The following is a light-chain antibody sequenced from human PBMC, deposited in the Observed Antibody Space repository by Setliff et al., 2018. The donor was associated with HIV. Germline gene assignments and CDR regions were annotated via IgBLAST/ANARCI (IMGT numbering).Light chain of an antibody. CDR2: DVN. V-gene: IGLV2-11*01. J-gene: IGLJ1*01. CDR1: GSDVGNYDY. Sequence: QSVLTQPASVSGSPGQSVTISCTGTGSDVGNYDYVSWYQQYPGKAPKVLIYDVNKRPSGVPDRFSGSKSGNTASLTISGLQAEDEADYYCCSFAGSFTSLYVFGTGTKATVL. CDR3: CSFAGSFTSLYV.